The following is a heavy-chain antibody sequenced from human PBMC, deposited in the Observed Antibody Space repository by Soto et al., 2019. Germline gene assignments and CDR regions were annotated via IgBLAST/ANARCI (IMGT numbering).Heavy chain of an antibody. Sequence: QSGGSLRLSCAASGFTFSSYGMHWVRQAPGRGLEWVAVIPYDGSNKYYADSVKGRFTISRDNSKNTLYLQMNSLRAEDTAVYYCAKDYEIQLWLGVNTYYYYYGMDVWGQGTTVTVSS. CDR3: AKDYEIQLWLGVNTYYYYYGMDV. D-gene: IGHD5-18*01. CDR1: GFTFSSYG. CDR2: IPYDGSNK. V-gene: IGHV3-30*18. J-gene: IGHJ6*02.